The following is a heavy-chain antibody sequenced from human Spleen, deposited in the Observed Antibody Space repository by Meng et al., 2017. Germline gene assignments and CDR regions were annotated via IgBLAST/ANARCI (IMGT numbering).Heavy chain of an antibody. CDR3: ARGPTTMAHDFDY. J-gene: IGHJ4*02. Sequence: VQLRRGGAGLLKPSETLSLTCVVSGGSFSDYYWSWIRQPPGKGLEWIGEINHSGSTNYNPSLESRATISVDTSQNNLSLKLSSVTAADSAVYYCARGPTTMAHDFDYWGQGTLVTLSS. D-gene: IGHD4-11*01. CDR2: INHSGST. V-gene: IGHV4-34*01. CDR1: GGSFSDYY.